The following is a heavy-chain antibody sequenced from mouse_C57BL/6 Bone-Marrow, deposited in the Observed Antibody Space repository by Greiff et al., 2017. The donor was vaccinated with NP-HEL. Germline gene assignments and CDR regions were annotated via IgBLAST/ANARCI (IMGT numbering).Heavy chain of an antibody. J-gene: IGHJ3*01. D-gene: IGHD2-4*01. Sequence: EVQLQQSGPGLVKPSQSLSLTCSVTGYSITSGYYWNWIRQFPGNKLEWMGYISYDGSNNYNPSLKNRISSTRDTSKNQFFLKLNSVTTEDTATYYCARERGYDYSAGFAYWGQGTLVTVSA. V-gene: IGHV3-6*01. CDR2: ISYDGSN. CDR3: ARERGYDYSAGFAY. CDR1: GYSITSGYY.